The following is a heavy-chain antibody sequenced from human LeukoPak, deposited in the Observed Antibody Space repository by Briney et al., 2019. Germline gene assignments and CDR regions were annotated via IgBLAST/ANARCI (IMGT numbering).Heavy chain of an antibody. Sequence: ASEKVSCKASGYTYTSDGISWVRQATGQWLEWMGWISAYNGNTNYAQKLHGRVTMTTDTSTSTAYMELRSLRSDDTAVYYCARVGGVINKWFDPWGQGTLVTVSS. CDR3: ARVGGVINKWFDP. CDR2: ISAYNGNT. V-gene: IGHV1-18*01. CDR1: GYTYTSDG. J-gene: IGHJ5*02. D-gene: IGHD3-10*01.